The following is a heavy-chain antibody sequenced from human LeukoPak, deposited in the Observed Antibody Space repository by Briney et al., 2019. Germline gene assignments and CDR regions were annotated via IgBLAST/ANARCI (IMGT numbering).Heavy chain of an antibody. CDR1: GGSISNNNYY. Sequence: PSETLSLTCTVSGGSISNNNYYWAWIRQPPGKGLECIGSIYYSGSPYYNPSLKSRVTISVDTSKNQFSLRLSAVTAADTAVYYCATWRTAKTGFDYWGQGTLVTVSS. J-gene: IGHJ4*02. CDR3: ATWRTAKTGFDY. CDR2: IYYSGSP. D-gene: IGHD1-1*01. V-gene: IGHV4-39*01.